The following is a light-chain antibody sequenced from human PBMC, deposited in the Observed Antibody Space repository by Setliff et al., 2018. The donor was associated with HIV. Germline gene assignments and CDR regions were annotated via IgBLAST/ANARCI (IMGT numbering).Light chain of an antibody. Sequence: QAVVTQEPPLTVSPGGTVTLTCGSSTGVVTSGHYPYWLQQKPGQAPRTLIYDTSDKHSWTPSRFSGSLLGGKAALTLSGAQPEDEADYYCLLSYSGARPNWVLGGGTKVTVL. J-gene: IGLJ3*02. CDR1: TGVVTSGHY. CDR2: DTS. CDR3: LLSYSGARPNWV. V-gene: IGLV7-46*01.